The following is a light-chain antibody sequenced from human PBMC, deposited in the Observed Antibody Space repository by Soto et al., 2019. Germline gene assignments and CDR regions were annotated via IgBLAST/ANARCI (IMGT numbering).Light chain of an antibody. V-gene: IGLV2-14*03. CDR2: DVS. CDR3: SSFTSILGL. CDR1: VSEVAGYTY. Sequence: QSALTQPASVSGSPGQSITISCTGAVSEVAGYTYVSWYQQHPDKGPKVIIYDVSNRPSGVSNRFSGSKSGTTASLTISGLQAEDEADYYCSSFTSILGLFGGGTKVTVL. J-gene: IGLJ2*01.